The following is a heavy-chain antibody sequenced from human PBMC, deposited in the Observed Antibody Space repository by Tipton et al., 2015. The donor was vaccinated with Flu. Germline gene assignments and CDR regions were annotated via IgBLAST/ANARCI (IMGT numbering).Heavy chain of an antibody. CDR3: ARGDAHMVDLYTWFDP. J-gene: IGHJ5*02. Sequence: QVQLVQSGGGVVQPGRTLRLSCEASGFSLNEYGMHWLRLAPGKGLEWVAVLWHDGNNKFYVDSVKGRFTISRDNSKNTLYLEMNSLRVEDTAVYYCARGDAHMVDLYTWFDPWGQGTLVTVSS. CDR1: GFSLNEYG. V-gene: IGHV3-33*01. CDR2: LWHDGNNK. D-gene: IGHD2-21*02.